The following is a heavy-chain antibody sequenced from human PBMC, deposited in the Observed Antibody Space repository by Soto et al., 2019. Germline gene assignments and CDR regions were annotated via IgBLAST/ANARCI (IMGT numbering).Heavy chain of an antibody. Sequence: PGGSLRLSCVASGFTFSSYAMSWVRQAPGKGLEWVSTISGSGGSTYYADSVKGRFTISRDNSKNTLYLQMNSLRAEDTAVYYCAKGSEQWLDPAHWGQGTLVTVSS. V-gene: IGHV3-23*01. CDR3: AKGSEQWLDPAH. CDR1: GFTFSSYA. CDR2: ISGSGGST. J-gene: IGHJ4*02. D-gene: IGHD6-19*01.